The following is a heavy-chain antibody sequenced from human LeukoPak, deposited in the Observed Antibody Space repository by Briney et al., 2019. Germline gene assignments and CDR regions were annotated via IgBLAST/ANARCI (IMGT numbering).Heavy chain of an antibody. CDR3: ARVMRGVVVTAIYYYYGMDV. CDR2: ISSSSSYI. V-gene: IGHV3-21*01. D-gene: IGHD2-21*02. CDR1: GFTFSSYS. Sequence: PGGSLRLSCAASGFTFSSYSMNWVRQAPGKGLEWVSSISSSSSYIYYADSVKGRFTISRDNAKNSLYLQMNSLRAEDTAVYYCARVMRGVVVTAIYYYYGMDVWGQGTTVTVSS. J-gene: IGHJ6*02.